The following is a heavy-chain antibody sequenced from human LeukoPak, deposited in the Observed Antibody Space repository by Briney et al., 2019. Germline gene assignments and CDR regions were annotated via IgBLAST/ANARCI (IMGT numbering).Heavy chain of an antibody. Sequence: GGSLRLSCAASGITFSTYRMNWVRQAPGKGLEWVSSISSGSTFIDYADSVKGRFTISRDNAKKSLYLQMNSLRAEDTAVYYCAAPPDWGGSWGQGTRVTVSS. CDR1: GITFSTYR. CDR2: ISSGSTFI. CDR3: AAPPDWGGS. V-gene: IGHV3-21*01. J-gene: IGHJ5*02. D-gene: IGHD3-16*01.